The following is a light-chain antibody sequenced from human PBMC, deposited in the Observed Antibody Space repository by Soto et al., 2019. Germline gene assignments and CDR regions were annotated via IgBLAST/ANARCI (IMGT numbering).Light chain of an antibody. Sequence: EIVLTQSPGTLSLSPGERAPLSCRARQSVSNNYLAWSQQKPGQAPRLLIYGASNRATGIPDRFSGSGSGTDFTLTISRLEPEDFAVYFCQQHGSSPWTFGQGTKVDIK. CDR2: GAS. CDR1: QSVSNNY. J-gene: IGKJ1*01. V-gene: IGKV3-20*01. CDR3: QQHGSSPWT.